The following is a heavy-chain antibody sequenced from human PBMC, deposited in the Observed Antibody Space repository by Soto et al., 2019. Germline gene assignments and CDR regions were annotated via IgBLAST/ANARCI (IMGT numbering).Heavy chain of an antibody. Sequence: ASVKVSCKASGYTFTSYGISWVRQAPGQGLEWMGWISAYNGNTNYAQKLQGRVTMTTNTSPSTAYMGLRSLRSDETAVYYCPAQIARSRFDYWGQGTLVTVSS. CDR1: GYTFTSYG. D-gene: IGHD6-13*01. CDR2: ISAYNGNT. J-gene: IGHJ4*02. CDR3: PAQIARSRFDY. V-gene: IGHV1-18*04.